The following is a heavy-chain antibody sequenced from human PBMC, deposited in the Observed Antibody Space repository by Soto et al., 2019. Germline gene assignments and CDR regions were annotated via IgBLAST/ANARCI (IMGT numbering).Heavy chain of an antibody. CDR2: IYWDDSK. J-gene: IGHJ4*02. CDR3: AHKGSGSRAIDY. V-gene: IGHV2-5*02. D-gene: IGHD3-10*01. CDR1: GFSLSTSGVG. Sequence: QITLKESGPTLVKPTQTLTLTCTFSGFSLSTSGVGVGWIRQPPGRPLEWLAVIYWDDSKTYSPSLKSRLTITKDASRDQVVLTMTNMEPVDTATYYCAHKGSGSRAIDYWGQGALVTVSS.